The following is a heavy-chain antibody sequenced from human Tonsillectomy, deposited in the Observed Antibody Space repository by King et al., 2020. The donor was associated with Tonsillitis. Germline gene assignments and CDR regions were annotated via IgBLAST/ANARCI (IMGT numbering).Heavy chain of an antibody. CDR3: ARDLSPIRGKERAHYFYYYGMDV. J-gene: IGHJ6*02. CDR2: ISYDGSNK. V-gene: IGHV3-30*04. CDR1: GFTFSSYA. Sequence: HVQLVESGGGVVQPGRSLRLSCAASGFTFSSYAMYWVRQAPGKGLVWVAVISYDGSNKYYADSVKGRFTISRDNSKNTLYLQMNSLRTEDTAVYFCARDLSPIRGKERAHYFYYYGMDVWGQGTTVTVSS. D-gene: IGHD5-24*01.